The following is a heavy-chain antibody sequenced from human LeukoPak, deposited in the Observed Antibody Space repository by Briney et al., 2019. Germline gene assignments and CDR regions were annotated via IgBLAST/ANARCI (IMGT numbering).Heavy chain of an antibody. D-gene: IGHD5-24*01. J-gene: IGHJ4*02. Sequence: PSETLSLTCAVYGGSFSGYYWSWIRQSPGKGLEWIGEINHSGSTNYNPSLKSRVTISVDTSKNQFSLRLTSVTAADTAFYYCSRGRDRSKAGDHWGPGSLVTVSS. CDR3: SRGRDRSKAGDH. CDR2: INHSGST. V-gene: IGHV4-34*01. CDR1: GGSFSGYY.